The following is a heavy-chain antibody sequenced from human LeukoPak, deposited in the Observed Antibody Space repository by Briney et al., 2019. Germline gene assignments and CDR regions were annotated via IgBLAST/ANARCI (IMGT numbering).Heavy chain of an antibody. CDR3: ARDQSADMNY. D-gene: IGHD3-9*01. CDR1: GFTFRSYW. Sequence: PGGSLRLSCAASGFTFRSYWMGWVRQAPRKGLEWVANTNEDGSQKYYVDSVKGRFTISRDNAKNSLYLQMSSLRDEDTAVYYCARDQSADMNYWSQGTLVTVSS. V-gene: IGHV3-7*01. CDR2: TNEDGSQK. J-gene: IGHJ4*02.